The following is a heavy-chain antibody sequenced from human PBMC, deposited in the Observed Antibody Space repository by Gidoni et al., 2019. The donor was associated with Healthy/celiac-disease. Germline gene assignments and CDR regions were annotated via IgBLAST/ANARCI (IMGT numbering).Heavy chain of an antibody. Sequence: EVQLVESGGGLVKPGGSLRLSCAASGFTFSSYSMNWVRQAPGKGLEWVSSISSSRWYKYYGDSVKGRIHNSQENGQNLLFLEMNRLGAGETGVYFWAGSRGGGWLRSAQYYFDYWGQGTLVTVSS. J-gene: IGHJ4*02. CDR1: GFTFSSYS. V-gene: IGHV3-21*01. CDR3: AGSRGGGWLRSAQYYFDY. CDR2: ISSSRWYK. D-gene: IGHD5-12*01.